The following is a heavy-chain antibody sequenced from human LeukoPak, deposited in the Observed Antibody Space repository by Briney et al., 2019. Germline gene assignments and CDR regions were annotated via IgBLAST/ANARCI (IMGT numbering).Heavy chain of an antibody. D-gene: IGHD3-22*01. CDR3: ARVHRDSSGYYF. CDR2: INSDGSST. Sequence: GGSLRLSCAASGFTFSSYWMHWVRQAPGKGLVWVSRINSDGSSTSYADSVKGRFTISRDNAKNTLYLQMNSLRAEDTAVYYCARVHRDSSGYYFWGQGTLVTVSS. V-gene: IGHV3-74*01. J-gene: IGHJ4*02. CDR1: GFTFSSYW.